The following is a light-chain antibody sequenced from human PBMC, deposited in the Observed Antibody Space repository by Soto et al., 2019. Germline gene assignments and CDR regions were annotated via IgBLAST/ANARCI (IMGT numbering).Light chain of an antibody. CDR2: KAS. V-gene: IGKV1-5*03. CDR1: KSLSYW. CDR3: QKYDRLPYT. Sequence: DIQMTQSPSTLSASVGDTVTITCRASKSLSYWLACYQKKAGQSPNLLIHKASTLESGVPSRFSGSGSRTQLTLTISSLQPDDFATLCCQKYDRLPYTFGQGPKL. J-gene: IGKJ2*01.